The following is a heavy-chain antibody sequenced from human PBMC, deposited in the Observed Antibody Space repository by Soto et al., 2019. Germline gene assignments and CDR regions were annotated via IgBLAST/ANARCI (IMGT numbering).Heavy chain of an antibody. Sequence: GGSLRLSCAASGFTFSNAWMSWVRQAPGKGLEWVGRIKSKTDGGTTDYAAPVKGRFTISRDDSKNTLYLQMNSLKTADTYVYYWPTDSTWNDSLPDYWGQGTLVTVSS. J-gene: IGHJ4*02. CDR3: PTDSTWNDSLPDY. CDR2: IKSKTDGGTT. CDR1: GFTFSNAW. V-gene: IGHV3-15*01. D-gene: IGHD1-1*01.